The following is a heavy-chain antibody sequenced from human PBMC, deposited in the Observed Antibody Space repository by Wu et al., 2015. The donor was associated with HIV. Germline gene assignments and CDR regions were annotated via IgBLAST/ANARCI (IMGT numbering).Heavy chain of an antibody. CDR1: GGTFSSYA. Sequence: QVQLVQSGAEVKKPGSSVKVSCKASGGTFSSYAISWVRQAPGQGLEWMGGIIPIFGTANYAQKFQGRVTITTDESTSTAYMELSSLRSEDTAVYYCARDRRSRDYYDSSVYSGVDYGMDVWGQGTNGHRLL. V-gene: IGHV1-69*05. J-gene: IGHJ6*02. CDR2: IIPIFGTA. D-gene: IGHD3-22*01. CDR3: ARDRRSRDYYDSSVYSGVDYGMDV.